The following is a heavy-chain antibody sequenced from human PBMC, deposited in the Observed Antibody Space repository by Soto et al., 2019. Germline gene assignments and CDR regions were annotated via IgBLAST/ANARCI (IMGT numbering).Heavy chain of an antibody. D-gene: IGHD2-2*02. Sequence: QVQLQESGPGLVKPSETLSLTCTVSGGSVSSGSYYWSWIRQPPGKGLEWIGYIYYSGSTNYNPSLKSRVTISVDTSKNQFSLKLSSVTAADTAVYYCARGPDYIDYWGQGTLVTVSS. V-gene: IGHV4-61*01. CDR1: GGSVSSGSYY. CDR2: IYYSGST. J-gene: IGHJ4*02. CDR3: ARGPDYIDY.